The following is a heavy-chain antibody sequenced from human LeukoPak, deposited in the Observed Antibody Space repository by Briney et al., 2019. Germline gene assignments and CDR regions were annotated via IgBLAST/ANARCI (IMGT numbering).Heavy chain of an antibody. V-gene: IGHV3-48*01. Sequence: GGSLRLSCAASGFTFSSYSMNGVRQAPGKGLEWVSYISSIGSTIYYADSVKGRFTISRDNAKNSLFLQMNSLKAEDTAVYYCARESGTYTHPDYWGQGTLVIVSS. D-gene: IGHD1-26*01. CDR1: GFTFSSYS. CDR3: ARESGTYTHPDY. CDR2: ISSIGSTI. J-gene: IGHJ4*02.